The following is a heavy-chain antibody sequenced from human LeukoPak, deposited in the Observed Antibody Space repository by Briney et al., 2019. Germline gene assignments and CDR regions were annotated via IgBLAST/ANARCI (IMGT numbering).Heavy chain of an antibody. CDR2: MYYSGRT. CDR1: GGSISSTSDN. Sequence: SETLSLTCSVSGGSISSTSDNWGWIRQPPGKGLEWIGNMYYSGRTSYNPSLNSRVAISADTSMNQLSLKLRSVTAIDTAVYYCARNRGRTPTPNFDSWGQGILVTVSS. J-gene: IGHJ4*02. CDR3: ARNRGRTPTPNFDS. V-gene: IGHV4-39*01. D-gene: IGHD1-14*01.